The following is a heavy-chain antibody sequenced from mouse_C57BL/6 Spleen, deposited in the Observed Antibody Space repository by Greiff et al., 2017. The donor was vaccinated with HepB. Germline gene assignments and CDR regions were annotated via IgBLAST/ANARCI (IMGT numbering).Heavy chain of an antibody. V-gene: IGHV1-80*01. J-gene: IGHJ4*01. Sequence: VQLKESGAELVKPGASVKISCKASGYAFSSYWMNWVKQRPGKGLEWIGQIYPGDGDTNYNGKFKGKATLTADKSSSTAYMQLSSLTSEDSAVYFCARHYEYAMDYWGQGTSVTVSS. CDR2: IYPGDGDT. CDR1: GYAFSSYW. CDR3: ARHYEYAMDY. D-gene: IGHD2-4*01.